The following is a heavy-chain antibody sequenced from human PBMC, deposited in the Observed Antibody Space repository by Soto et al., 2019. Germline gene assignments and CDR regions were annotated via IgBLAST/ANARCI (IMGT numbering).Heavy chain of an antibody. D-gene: IGHD5-18*01. J-gene: IGHJ4*02. V-gene: IGHV3-33*01. Sequence: GGSLRLSCAASGFTFSSYVMHWVRQAPGKGLEWVAVIWYDGSNKYYADSVKGRFTISRDNSKNTLYLQMNSLRAEDTAVYYCASEHPHPGYSYGLNPIDYWGQGTLVTVS. CDR2: IWYDGSNK. CDR1: GFTFSSYV. CDR3: ASEHPHPGYSYGLNPIDY.